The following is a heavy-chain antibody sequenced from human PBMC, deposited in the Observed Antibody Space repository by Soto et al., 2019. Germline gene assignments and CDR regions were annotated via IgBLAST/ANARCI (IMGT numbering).Heavy chain of an antibody. CDR2: IFSSGTT. J-gene: IGHJ6*02. CDR3: PRVRSPFDYYYAMDV. V-gene: IGHV4-30-4*01. Sequence: PSETLSLTCTVSGDSISSGNKYWSWILQPPGKGLEWIGYIFSSGTTYYNPSLKSRLTMSLDASPNQFSLKLNSLTDADTAVYFCPRVRSPFDYYYAMDVWGQGPTGTASS. CDR1: GDSISSGNKY. D-gene: IGHD3-16*01.